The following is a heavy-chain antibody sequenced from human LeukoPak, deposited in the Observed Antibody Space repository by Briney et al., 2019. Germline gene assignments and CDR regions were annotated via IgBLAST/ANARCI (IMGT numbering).Heavy chain of an antibody. D-gene: IGHD2-15*01. CDR2: IVGSGGST. CDR3: ARYCSGVSCYSGLNY. CDR1: GLTFSSYL. V-gene: IGHV3-23*01. Sequence: GGSLRLSCAASGLTFSSYLMTWVRQAPGRGLEWVSVIVGSGGSTDYADSVKGRFTISRNNSKNTLYLQMNSLRADDTAVYYCARYCSGVSCYSGLNYWGQGTLVTVSS. J-gene: IGHJ4*02.